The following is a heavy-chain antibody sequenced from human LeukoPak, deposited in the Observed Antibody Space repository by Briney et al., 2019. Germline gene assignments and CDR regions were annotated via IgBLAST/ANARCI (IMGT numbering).Heavy chain of an antibody. CDR1: GGSISSNY. D-gene: IGHD3/OR15-3a*01. CDR2: CHYSGNT. V-gene: IGHV4-59*13. CDR3: ARSDSYTSRSAFDI. Sequence: SETLSLTCTISGGSISSNYWSRIRQPPGKGLEWIGYCHYSGNTNYNPSLKSRATISVDMSKNQFSLTLNSVTAADTAVYYCARSDSYTSRSAFDIWGQGTRVTASS. J-gene: IGHJ3*02.